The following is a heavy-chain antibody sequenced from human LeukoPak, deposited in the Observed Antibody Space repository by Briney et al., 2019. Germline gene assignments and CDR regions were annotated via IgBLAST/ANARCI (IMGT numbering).Heavy chain of an antibody. CDR1: EFTVSSNF. Sequence: GGSLRLSCAASEFTVSSNFMNWVRQTPGKGLEWVSYISSGSSARYYADSVKGRFTISRDDARNSLYLQMNSLRAEDTAVYYCARMSGSRLPGYWGQGTLVTVSS. J-gene: IGHJ4*02. V-gene: IGHV3-48*01. D-gene: IGHD3-3*01. CDR3: ARMSGSRLPGY. CDR2: ISSGSSAR.